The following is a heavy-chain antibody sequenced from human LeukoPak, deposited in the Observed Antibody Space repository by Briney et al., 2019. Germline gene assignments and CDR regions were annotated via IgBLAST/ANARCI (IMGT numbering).Heavy chain of an antibody. J-gene: IGHJ4*02. CDR1: GLNFSYAW. CDR3: QFFSLGYSEDY. CDR2: LKSIADGGTT. V-gene: IGHV3-15*01. Sequence: NTGGSLRLSCAASGLNFSYAWMSWVRQAPGKGLEWVGRLKSIADGGTTDYAAPVKGRFNISRDDSKNTLYLQMNSLKTEDTGLYYCQFFSLGYSEDYWGQGSLVAVTS. D-gene: IGHD3-22*01.